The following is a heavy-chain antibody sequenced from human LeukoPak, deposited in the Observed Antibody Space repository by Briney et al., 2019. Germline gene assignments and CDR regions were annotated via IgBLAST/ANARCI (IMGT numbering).Heavy chain of an antibody. CDR1: GGSMSNYY. CDR2: LRTTGST. Sequence: SETLSLTCTVSGGSMSNYYWGWIRQPAEKGLEWIGRLRTTGSTNYNPSLKGRVTMSLDTSKKQFSLKLTSVTAADTAVYYCAKGVWLVQGAFDIWGQGTMVTVSS. V-gene: IGHV4-4*07. J-gene: IGHJ3*02. CDR3: AKGVWLVQGAFDI. D-gene: IGHD6-19*01.